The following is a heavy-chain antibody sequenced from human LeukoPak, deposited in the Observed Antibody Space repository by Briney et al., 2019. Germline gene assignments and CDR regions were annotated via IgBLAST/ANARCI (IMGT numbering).Heavy chain of an antibody. CDR2: IYSGGST. CDR3: ASVLEWLSGTFDI. D-gene: IGHD3-3*01. Sequence: GGSLRLSCAASGFTVNSAYMSWVRQAPGKGLEWVSVIYSGGSTYYADSVKGRFTISRDNSKNTLYLQMNSLRAEDTAVYYCASVLEWLSGTFDIWGQGTMVTVSS. V-gene: IGHV3-53*01. CDR1: GFTVNSAY. J-gene: IGHJ3*02.